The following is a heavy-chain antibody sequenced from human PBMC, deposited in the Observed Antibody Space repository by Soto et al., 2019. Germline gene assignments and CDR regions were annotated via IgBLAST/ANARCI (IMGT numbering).Heavy chain of an antibody. D-gene: IGHD2-15*01. J-gene: IGHJ3*02. V-gene: IGHV1-46*03. CDR1: GYTFTSYY. CDR3: ARFDSPNCSGGSCYSAFDI. CDR2: INPSGGST. Sequence: ASVKVSCKASGYTFTSYYMHWVRQAPGQGLEWMGIINPSGGSTSYAQKFQGRVTMTRDTSTSTVYMELSSLRSEDTAVYYCARFDSPNCSGGSCYSAFDIWGQETLATV.